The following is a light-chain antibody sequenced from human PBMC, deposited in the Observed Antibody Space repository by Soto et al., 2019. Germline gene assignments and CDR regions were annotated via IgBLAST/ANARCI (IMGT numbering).Light chain of an antibody. V-gene: IGLV6-57*04. CDR3: QSYDSDFVV. J-gene: IGLJ2*01. Sequence: NFMLTQPHSVSESPGKTLSISCTRSSGSIANNYVQWYQQRPGSAPTTMIYENNQRLSGVPDRFSGSTDGSSNSASLTISGLQTEDEADYYCQSYDSDFVVFGGGTKLTVL. CDR1: SGSIANNY. CDR2: ENN.